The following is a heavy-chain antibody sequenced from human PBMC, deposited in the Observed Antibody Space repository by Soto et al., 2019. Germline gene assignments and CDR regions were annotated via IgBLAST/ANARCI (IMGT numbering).Heavy chain of an antibody. D-gene: IGHD6-13*01. Sequence: VQLVESGGGVVQPGRSLRLSCAASGFTFSSYGMHWVRQAPGKGLEWVAVISYDGSNKYYADSVKGRFTISRDNSKNTLYLQMNSLRAEDTAVYYCARQQLVPRYYGMDVWGQGTTVTVSS. CDR2: ISYDGSNK. J-gene: IGHJ6*02. CDR3: ARQQLVPRYYGMDV. V-gene: IGHV3-30*03. CDR1: GFTFSSYG.